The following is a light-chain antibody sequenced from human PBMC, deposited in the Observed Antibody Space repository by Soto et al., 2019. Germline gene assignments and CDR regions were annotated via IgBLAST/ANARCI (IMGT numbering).Light chain of an antibody. CDR1: GSNIGAGYD. CDR3: QSYDSSLSGSVV. V-gene: IGLV1-40*01. J-gene: IGLJ2*01. Sequence: QSVLTQPPSVSGAPGRRLPIPSTGSGSNIGAGYDVHWYQQLPGTAPKLLIYGNSNRPSGVPDRFSGSKSGTSASLAITGLQAEDEADYYCQSYDSSLSGSVVFGGGTKVTVL. CDR2: GNS.